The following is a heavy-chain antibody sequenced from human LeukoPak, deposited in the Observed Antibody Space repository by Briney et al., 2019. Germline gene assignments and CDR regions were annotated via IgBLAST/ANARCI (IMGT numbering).Heavy chain of an antibody. CDR2: IYYTGST. J-gene: IGHJ4*02. CDR1: GDSLSIYY. D-gene: IGHD3-22*01. V-gene: IGHV4-59*01. CDR3: ARGRGDSRGTSFDS. Sequence: PSGTLSLSCTVSGDSLSIYYRSWVRQPPGKGLEWVGYIYYTGSTTYNPSLKSRLTISIDTSKNQFSLNLISLTAADTAVYYCARGRGDSRGTSFDSWGQGTLVTVSS.